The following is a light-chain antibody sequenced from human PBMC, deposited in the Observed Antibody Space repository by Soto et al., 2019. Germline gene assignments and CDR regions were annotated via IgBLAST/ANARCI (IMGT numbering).Light chain of an antibody. V-gene: IGLV2-8*01. CDR1: SSDVGGYT. CDR3: ASSAGNFYV. Sequence: QSVLTQPPSASGSPGQSVTISCTGTSSDVGGYTVSWYQHHPGKAPKVMIYEVTKRPSGVPDRFSGSKSGNTASLTVSGLQAEDEADYYCASSAGNFYVFGTGTRSPS. CDR2: EVT. J-gene: IGLJ1*01.